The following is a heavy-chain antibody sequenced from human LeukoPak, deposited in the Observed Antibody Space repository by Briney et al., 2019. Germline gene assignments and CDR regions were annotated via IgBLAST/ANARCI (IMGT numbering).Heavy chain of an antibody. CDR2: FSYSGTT. V-gene: IGHV4-39*01. J-gene: IGHJ4*02. CDR3: ARGYTRSRFAY. Sequence: SETLSLTCTVSGDSISSSSYYWGWIRQPPGKWLEWIGSFSYSGTTYYNPSLKSRATISVDTSKNQFSLKLNSLTAADTAVYYCARGYTRSRFAYWGQGTLVTVSS. D-gene: IGHD5-12*01. CDR1: GDSISSSSYY.